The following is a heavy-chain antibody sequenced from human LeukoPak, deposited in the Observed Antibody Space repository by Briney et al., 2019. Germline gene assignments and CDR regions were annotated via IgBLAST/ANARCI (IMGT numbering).Heavy chain of an antibody. Sequence: SETLSLLSTVSGVSISSGVYYCSWIRQHPGKGLEWIGYIYYSGSTYYNPSLKSRVTISVGTSKKQLSLKLSSVTAADTAVYFCAREAVEYLHYWGQGTLVTVSS. J-gene: IGHJ4*02. V-gene: IGHV4-31*03. CDR2: IYYSGST. CDR1: GVSISSGVYY. CDR3: AREAVEYLHY.